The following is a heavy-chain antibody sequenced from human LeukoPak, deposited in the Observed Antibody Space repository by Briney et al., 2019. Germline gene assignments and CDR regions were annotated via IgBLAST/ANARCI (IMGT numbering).Heavy chain of an antibody. CDR2: IYYSGST. D-gene: IGHD2-2*01. CDR1: DDSITMYY. CDR3: ARVRGYCSSTSGYDYYYYYMDV. V-gene: IGHV4-59*01. Sequence: SETLSLTCSVSDDSITMYYWSWIRQPPGKGLEWIGYIYYSGSTNYNPSLKSRVTISVDTSKNQFSLKLSSVTAADTAVYYCARVRGYCSSTSGYDYYYYYMDVWGKGTTVTISS. J-gene: IGHJ6*03.